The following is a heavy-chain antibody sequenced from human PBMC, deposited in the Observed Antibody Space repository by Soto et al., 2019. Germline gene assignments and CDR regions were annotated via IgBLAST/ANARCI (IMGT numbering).Heavy chain of an antibody. V-gene: IGHV4-31*03. J-gene: IGHJ4*02. Sequence: TLPVTCSVSDGTSVRRGYYWSWIRQHPGKGLEWIGYIYNSGTTYYNPSLKSRVTISIDTSRNQFSLKLNSVTAADTAVYYCARLGGYYQAFDQWGQRSLVTVSS. D-gene: IGHD2-21*02. CDR1: DGTSVRRGYY. CDR3: ARLGGYYQAFDQ. CDR2: IYNSGTT.